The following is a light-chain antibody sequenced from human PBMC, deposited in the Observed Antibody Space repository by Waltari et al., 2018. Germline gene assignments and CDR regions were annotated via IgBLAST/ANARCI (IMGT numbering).Light chain of an antibody. J-gene: IGLJ2*01. V-gene: IGLV1-40*01. CDR3: QSYDSRLSVVV. CDR1: SPNIGAGFD. CDR2: GNT. Sequence: QSVLTQPPSLSGAPGQRVTMSCTGSSPNIGAGFDVHWYQHLPGTAPKLLVFGNTNRPSGVPDRFSASKSGASASLAITGLQSEDEAVYYCQSYDSRLSVVVFGGGTKLTVL.